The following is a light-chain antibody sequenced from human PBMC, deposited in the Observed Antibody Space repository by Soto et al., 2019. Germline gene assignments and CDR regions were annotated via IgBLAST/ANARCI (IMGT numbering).Light chain of an antibody. Sequence: QSVLTQPPSASGTPGQRVTISCSGSSSNIGSNTGNWYQQLPGTAPKLLIYSNNQRPSGVPDRFSGSQCGTSASLAISGPLSEDEADYVCAAWDDNIDAVGVGAGTKVNVL. CDR2: SNN. CDR1: SSNIGSNT. CDR3: AAWDDNIDAVG. V-gene: IGLV1-44*01. J-gene: IGLJ1*01.